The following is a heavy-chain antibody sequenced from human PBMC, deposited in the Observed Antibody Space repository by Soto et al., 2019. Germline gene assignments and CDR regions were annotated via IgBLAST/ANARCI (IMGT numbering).Heavy chain of an antibody. CDR2: ITSSSGTI. J-gene: IGHJ4*02. CDR1: GFTFDGHT. V-gene: IGHV3-9*01. Sequence: EVQLVESGGGLVQPGRSLRLSCAASGFTFDGHTMHWVRQPRGKGLEWVSDITSSSGTIAYADSVKGRFTVSRDNAKNALYLQMDSLTTEDTALYYCTRDNGWVQFDYWGQGTLVTVSS. CDR3: TRDNGWVQFDY.